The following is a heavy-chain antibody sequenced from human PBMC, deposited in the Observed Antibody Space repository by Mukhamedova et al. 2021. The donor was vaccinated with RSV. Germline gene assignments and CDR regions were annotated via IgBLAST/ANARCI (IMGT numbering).Heavy chain of an antibody. CDR3: ARVEDSSGYYQYWYFDL. J-gene: IGHJ2*01. V-gene: IGHV4-59*01. Sequence: SYNPSLKSRVTISVDTSKNQFSLKLSSVTAADTAGYYCARVEDSSGYYQYWYFDLWGRGTLVTVSS. D-gene: IGHD3-22*01.